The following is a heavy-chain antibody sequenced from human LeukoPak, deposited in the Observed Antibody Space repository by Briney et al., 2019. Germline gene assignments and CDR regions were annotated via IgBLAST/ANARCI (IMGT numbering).Heavy chain of an antibody. Sequence: GGSLRPFCATSGYSFSSYGMSWVRQAPGKGLEWVSAIAGSSVAAGRSSTYYADSVTGRFTISRDNSKNTLYLQKNSLRADDTAVYYCAKTSTITNFPWENWFDSWGQGTLVTVSS. CDR1: GYSFSSYG. CDR2: IAGSSVAAGRSST. J-gene: IGHJ5*01. D-gene: IGHD3-3*01. V-gene: IGHV3-23*01. CDR3: AKTSTITNFPWENWFDS.